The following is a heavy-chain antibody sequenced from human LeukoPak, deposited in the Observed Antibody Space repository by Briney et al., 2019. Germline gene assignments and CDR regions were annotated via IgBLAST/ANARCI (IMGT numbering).Heavy chain of an antibody. CDR2: ICWNSGSI. V-gene: IGHV3-9*01. CDR3: AKDSRGSGSRYYGMDV. J-gene: IGHJ6*02. D-gene: IGHD3-10*01. CDR1: GFSFDDYV. Sequence: GTSPRPSFAASGFSFDDYVTHWGPPAPREGLGWGSGICWNSGSIDYAESVKGRFTTSRDNAKNSLYLQMNSLRAEDTALYYCAKDSRGSGSRYYGMDVWGQGTTVSVSS.